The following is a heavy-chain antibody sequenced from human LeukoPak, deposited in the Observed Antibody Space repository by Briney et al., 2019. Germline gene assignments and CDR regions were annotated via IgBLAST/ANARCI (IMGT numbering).Heavy chain of an antibody. J-gene: IGHJ5*02. CDR2: IYSNGWT. D-gene: IGHD6-19*01. V-gene: IGHV4-61*02. CDR1: GGSISTDLFY. CDR3: ARGSGWNSFDP. Sequence: SSQTLSLTCTVSGGSISTDLFYWTWIRQPAGKGLEWIGRIYSNGWTDYNPPLKSRVSISIDTSKNHLSLKMSLATAADTALYYCARGSGWNSFDPWGQGTLVTVSS.